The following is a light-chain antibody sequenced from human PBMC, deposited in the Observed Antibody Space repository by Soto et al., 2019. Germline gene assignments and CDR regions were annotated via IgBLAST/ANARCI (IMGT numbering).Light chain of an antibody. V-gene: IGKV1-5*03. CDR3: QQRGHWPRT. CDR2: KAT. CDR1: W. J-gene: IGKJ1*01. Sequence: WLAWYQQKPGEAPKLLISKATNLQSGVPSRFSGSGSGTDFTLTISSLEPEDFVVYYCQQRGHWPRTFGQGAKVDVK.